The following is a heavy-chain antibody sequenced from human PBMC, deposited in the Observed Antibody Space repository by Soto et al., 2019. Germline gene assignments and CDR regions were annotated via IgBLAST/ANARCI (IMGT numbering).Heavy chain of an antibody. D-gene: IGHD4-17*01. J-gene: IGHJ5*02. V-gene: IGHV4-30-2*01. CDR3: ARPMTTSGCFDP. CDR2: IYHSGGT. Sequence: SETLSLTCAVYGGSITSGDYSWSWIRQPPGKGLEWIGYIYHSGGTYYNPSLKSRVTLSIDRTKKQISLKLKSVTDADTAVYGCARPMTTSGCFDPWGQGTLVTVSS. CDR1: GGSITSGDYS.